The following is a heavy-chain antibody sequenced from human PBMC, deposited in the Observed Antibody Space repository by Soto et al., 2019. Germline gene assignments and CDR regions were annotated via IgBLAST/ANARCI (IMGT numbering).Heavy chain of an antibody. CDR2: ISSSSSYI. D-gene: IGHD5-12*01. J-gene: IGHJ4*02. Sequence: GWSLRLSCAASGFTCSSYSMNWVRQAPGKGLEWVSSISSSSSYIYYADSVKGRFTISRDNAKNSLYLQMNSLRAEDTAVYYCARPPLYSGYDANFDYWGQGTLVTVSS. V-gene: IGHV3-21*01. CDR1: GFTCSSYS. CDR3: ARPPLYSGYDANFDY.